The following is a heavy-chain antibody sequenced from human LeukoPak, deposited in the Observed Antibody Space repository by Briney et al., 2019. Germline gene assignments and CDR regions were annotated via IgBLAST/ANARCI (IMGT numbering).Heavy chain of an antibody. V-gene: IGHV3-23*01. CDR1: GFTFGSRA. D-gene: IGHD5-18*01. CDR3: GKTTVGYSSGQKPAWPVDF. J-gene: IGHJ4*02. CDR2: IFGSGGSP. Sequence: PGGSLRLSCEASGFTFGSRAMYWVRQAPGKGLEWVAGIFGSGGSPHYADSVKGRFTISRDNSRNTVYLQINSLRDDDTAVYYCGKTTVGYSSGQKPAWPVDFWGQGTLVTVSS.